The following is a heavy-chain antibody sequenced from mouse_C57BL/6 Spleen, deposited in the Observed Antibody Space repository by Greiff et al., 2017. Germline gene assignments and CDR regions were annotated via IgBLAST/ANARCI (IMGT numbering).Heavy chain of an antibody. CDR1: GYAFSSSW. D-gene: IGHD1-1*01. J-gene: IGHJ1*03. CDR2: IYPGDGDT. CDR3: ARWSYYGSSYGYFDV. V-gene: IGHV1-82*01. Sequence: VQLQESGPELVKPGASVKISCKASGYAFSSSWMNWVKQRPGKGLEWIGRIYPGDGDTNYNGKFKGKATLTADKSSSTAYMQLSSLTSEDSAVYFCARWSYYGSSYGYFDVWGTGTTVTVSS.